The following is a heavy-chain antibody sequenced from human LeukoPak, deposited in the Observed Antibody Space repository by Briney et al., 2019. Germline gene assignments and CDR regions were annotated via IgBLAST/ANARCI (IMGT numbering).Heavy chain of an antibody. Sequence: TGRSLRLSCAASGFTFSSYAMHWVRQAPGKGLEWVAVISYDGSNKYYADSVKGRFTISRDNSKNTLYLQMNSLRAEDTAVYYCARGPTTPTGYWGQGTLVIVSS. D-gene: IGHD1-1*01. CDR3: ARGPTTPTGY. CDR2: ISYDGSNK. V-gene: IGHV3-30-3*01. CDR1: GFTFSSYA. J-gene: IGHJ4*02.